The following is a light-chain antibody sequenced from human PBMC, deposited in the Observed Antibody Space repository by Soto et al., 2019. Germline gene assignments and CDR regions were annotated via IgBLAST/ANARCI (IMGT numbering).Light chain of an antibody. Sequence: IQMTQAPSTLSASVGDRFTITCRASQSIGRRLAWYRQKPGKAPKVLIWDATSLRTGVPSRFSVGGSGTEFILIFIILQPDDFAVYDCQQYNGYSTWTFGQGTKVDTK. CDR2: DAT. J-gene: IGKJ1*01. CDR3: QQYNGYSTWT. V-gene: IGKV1-5*01. CDR1: QSIGRR.